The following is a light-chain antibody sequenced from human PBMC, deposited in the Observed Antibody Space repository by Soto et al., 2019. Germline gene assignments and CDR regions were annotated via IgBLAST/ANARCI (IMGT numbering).Light chain of an antibody. Sequence: QSALTQPASVSGSPGQWITISCTGTSRDVGSYNYVSWYQQRPAKPPRLMIYDVSDRPSGISILFSCSKSANTASLTISRLQAEEEADYFGSSYTSRSTVVFGGGTKLTVL. CDR2: DVS. V-gene: IGLV2-14*01. J-gene: IGLJ3*02. CDR3: SSYTSRSTVV. CDR1: SRDVGSYNY.